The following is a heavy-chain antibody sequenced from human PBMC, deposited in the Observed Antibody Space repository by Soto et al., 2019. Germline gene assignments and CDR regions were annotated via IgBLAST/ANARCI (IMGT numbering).Heavy chain of an antibody. CDR3: ARDHIVVVPAAIYYYYGMDV. Sequence: SETLSLTCAVSGGSISSGGYSWSWIRQPPGKGLEWIGYIYHSGSTYYNPSLKSRVTISVDRSKNQFSLKLSSVTAADTAVYYCARDHIVVVPAAIYYYYGMDVWGQGTTVTVS. D-gene: IGHD2-2*01. J-gene: IGHJ6*02. V-gene: IGHV4-30-2*01. CDR2: IYHSGST. CDR1: GGSISSGGYS.